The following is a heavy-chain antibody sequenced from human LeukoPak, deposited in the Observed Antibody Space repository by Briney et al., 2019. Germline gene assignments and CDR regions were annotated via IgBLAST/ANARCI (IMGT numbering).Heavy chain of an antibody. V-gene: IGHV3-7*03. J-gene: IGHJ6*02. CDR3: ARRNAMDV. Sequence: PGGSLRLSCVASGFTVSSNCMSWVRQAPGKGLEWVANINRDGSERYYVDSVKGRFTISRDDAKSSLYLQMSSLRAEDTAVYYCARRNAMDVWGQGTTVIVFS. CDR2: INRDGSER. CDR1: GFTVSSNC.